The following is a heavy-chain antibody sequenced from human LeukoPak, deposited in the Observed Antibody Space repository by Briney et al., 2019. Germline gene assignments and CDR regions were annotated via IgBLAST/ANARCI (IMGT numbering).Heavy chain of an antibody. V-gene: IGHV1-69*04. CDR2: IIPILGIA. CDR1: GGTFSSYA. J-gene: IGHJ4*02. Sequence: ASVKVSCKASGGTFSSYAISWVRQAPGQGLEWMGRIIPILGIANYAQKFQGIVTITADKSTSTAYMELSSLRSEDTAVYYCARDQYYYDSSGYLDYWGQGTLVTVSS. CDR3: ARDQYYYDSSGYLDY. D-gene: IGHD3-22*01.